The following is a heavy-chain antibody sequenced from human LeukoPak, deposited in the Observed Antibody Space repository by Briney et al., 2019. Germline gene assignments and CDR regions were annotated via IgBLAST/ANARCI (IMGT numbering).Heavy chain of an antibody. CDR1: GYSFTSYW. CDR2: IYLGDSDT. CDR3: ATPSLHYYDSSGYYPPDAFDI. Sequence: GESLKISCKGSGYSFTSYWIGWVRQMPGKGLEWMGIIYLGDSDTRYSPSFQGQVTISADKSISTAYLQWSSLKASDTAMYYCATPSLHYYDSSGYYPPDAFDIWGQGTMVTVSS. J-gene: IGHJ3*02. V-gene: IGHV5-51*01. D-gene: IGHD3-22*01.